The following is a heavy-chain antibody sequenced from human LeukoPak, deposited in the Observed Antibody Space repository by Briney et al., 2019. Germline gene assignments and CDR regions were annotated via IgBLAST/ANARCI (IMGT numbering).Heavy chain of an antibody. J-gene: IGHJ4*02. CDR1: GYSFSTYW. CDR2: IYPGDSDT. V-gene: IGHV5-51*01. CDR3: ARPAFSGTYYVHFDY. Sequence: GESLKISCKGSGYSFSTYWIGWVRQMPGKDLEWMGIIYPGDSDTRYSPSLQGQVTISADKSISTAYLQWSSLKASDTAMYYCARPAFSGTYYVHFDYWGQGTLVTVSS. D-gene: IGHD1-26*01.